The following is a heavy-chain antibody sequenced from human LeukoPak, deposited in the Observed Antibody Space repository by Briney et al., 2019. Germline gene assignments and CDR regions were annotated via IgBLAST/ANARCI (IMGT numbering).Heavy chain of an antibody. V-gene: IGHV4-30-4*01. D-gene: IGHD5-12*01. CDR1: GGSISSGDYY. J-gene: IGHJ4*02. CDR3: ARGRGYSGYDPIDY. CDR2: TYYSGST. Sequence: SETLSLTCTVSGGSISSGDYYWSWIRQPPGKGLEWIGYTYYSGSTYYNPSLKSRVTISVDTSKNQFSLKLSSVTAADTAVYYCARGRGYSGYDPIDYWGQGTLVTVSS.